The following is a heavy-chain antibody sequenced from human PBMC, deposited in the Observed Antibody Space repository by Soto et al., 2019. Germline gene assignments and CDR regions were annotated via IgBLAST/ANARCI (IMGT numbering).Heavy chain of an antibody. CDR3: ERESCSSTCCYGDYYYYYMYV. J-gene: IGHJ6*03. V-gene: IGHV3-48*02. Sequence: EVQLVESGGGLVQPGGSLRLSCAASGFTFSSYTMNWVRQAPGKGLEWVSYISSSSSTIYYADSVKGRFTISRDNAKNSQYLQMNSLRDADTAVYYCERESCSSTCCYGDYYYYYMYVWGKGTPVTVSS. CDR2: ISSSSSTI. CDR1: GFTFSSYT. D-gene: IGHD2-2*01.